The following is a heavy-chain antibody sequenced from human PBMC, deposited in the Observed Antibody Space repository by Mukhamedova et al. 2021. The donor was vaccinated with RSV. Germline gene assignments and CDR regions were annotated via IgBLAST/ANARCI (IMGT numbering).Heavy chain of an antibody. CDR3: ARGAYSTGWYMD. D-gene: IGHD6-19*01. V-gene: IGHV3-7*01. CDR2: IKQDGSDK. CDR1: GFTFSSSW. J-gene: IGHJ6*03. Sequence: ASGFTFSSSWMSWVRQAPGKGLEWLANIKQDGSDKYYVDSLKGRFTISRDNAQNSLFLQMDSLRAEETALYYCARGAYSTGWYMD.